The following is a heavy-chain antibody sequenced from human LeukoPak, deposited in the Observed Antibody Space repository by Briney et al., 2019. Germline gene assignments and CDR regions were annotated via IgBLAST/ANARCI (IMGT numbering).Heavy chain of an antibody. CDR2: IKQDGSEK. CDR3: ARGLVADNYYCYYMDV. CDR1: GFTFSSYW. J-gene: IGHJ6*03. D-gene: IGHD2-15*01. V-gene: IGHV3-7*01. Sequence: GGSLRLSCAASGFTFSSYWMSWVRQAPGKGLEWVANIKQDGSEKYYVDSVKGRFTISRDNAKNSLYLQMNSLRAEDTAVYYCARGLVADNYYCYYMDVWGKGTTVTVSS.